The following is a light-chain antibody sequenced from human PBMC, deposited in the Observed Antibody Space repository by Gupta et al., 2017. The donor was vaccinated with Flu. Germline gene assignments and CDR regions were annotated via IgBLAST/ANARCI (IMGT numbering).Light chain of an antibody. CDR1: SSNIGSHS. CDR3: ATWDDSRSGRV. J-gene: IGLJ3*02. V-gene: IGLV1-47*01. Sequence: GPRVTISCSGSSSNIGSHSVYWYQQLPGAAPKLLIYRIDQRPSGVPDRFSGSKSGTSASLTISGLRAEDEADYYCATWDDSRSGRVFGGGTKLTVL. CDR2: RID.